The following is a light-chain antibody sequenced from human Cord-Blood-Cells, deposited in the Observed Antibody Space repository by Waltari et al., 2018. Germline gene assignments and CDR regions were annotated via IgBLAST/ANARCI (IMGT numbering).Light chain of an antibody. J-gene: IGLJ2*01. V-gene: IGLV2-14*01. CDR3: SSYTSSSTLVV. Sequence: QSALTQPAPVSGSPGQSLTISCSVTSRDVGGYTSVSWYQQHPGKAPKRMIYDVSNRPSGVSNRFSGSKSGNTASLTISGLQAEDEADYYCSSYTSSSTLVVFGGGTKLTVL. CDR1: SRDVGGYTS. CDR2: DVS.